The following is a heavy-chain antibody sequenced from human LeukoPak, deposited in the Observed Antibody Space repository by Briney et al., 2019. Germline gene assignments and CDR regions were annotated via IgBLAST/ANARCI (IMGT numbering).Heavy chain of an antibody. CDR2: ISAYNGNT. CDR3: AGGYYYDSSGYLYYFDY. CDR1: GYTFTSYG. V-gene: IGHV1-18*01. D-gene: IGHD3-22*01. Sequence: GASVKVSCKASGYTFTSYGISWVRQAPGQGLEWMGWISAYNGNTNYAQKLQGRVTMTTDTSTSTAYMELSSLRSEDTAVYYCAGGYYYDSSGYLYYFDYWGQGTLVTVSS. J-gene: IGHJ4*02.